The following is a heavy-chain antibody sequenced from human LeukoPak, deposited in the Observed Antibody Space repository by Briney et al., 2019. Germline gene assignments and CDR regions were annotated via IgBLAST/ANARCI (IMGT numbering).Heavy chain of an antibody. D-gene: IGHD3-22*01. Sequence: SETLSLTCTVSGGSISNSNYYWRWIRQPAGKGLEWIGRIYTSGNTNYNPSLKSRVTISVDTSKNQFSLKLSSVTAADTAVYYCARDYYDSSGYHYYFDYWGQGTQVTVSS. J-gene: IGHJ4*02. CDR1: GGSISNSNYY. CDR3: ARDYYDSSGYHYYFDY. V-gene: IGHV4-61*02. CDR2: IYTSGNT.